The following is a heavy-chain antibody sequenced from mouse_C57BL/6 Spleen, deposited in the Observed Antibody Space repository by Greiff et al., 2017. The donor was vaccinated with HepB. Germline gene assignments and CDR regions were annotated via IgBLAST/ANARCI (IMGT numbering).Heavy chain of an antibody. Sequence: VQLQESGPGLVQPSQSLSITCTVSGFSFTSYGVHWVRQSPGKGLEWLGVIWSGGSTDYNAAFISRLSISKDNSKSQVFFKMNSLQADDTAIYYCAGSLLLRYLYAMDYWGQGTSVTVSS. CDR1: GFSFTSYG. J-gene: IGHJ4*01. D-gene: IGHD1-1*01. CDR3: AGSLLLRYLYAMDY. CDR2: IWSGGST. V-gene: IGHV2-2*01.